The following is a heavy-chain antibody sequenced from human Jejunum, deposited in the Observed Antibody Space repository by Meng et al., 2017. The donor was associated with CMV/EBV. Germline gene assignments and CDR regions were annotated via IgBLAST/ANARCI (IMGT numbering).Heavy chain of an antibody. V-gene: IGHV3-48*03. CDR3: ARGDYDFWGGY. CDR1: FSPYE. J-gene: IGHJ4*02. Sequence: FSPYEMNWVRQAPGKGLEWISSISSSGDTIYYADSVKGRFTISRDNAKNSLYLQMNSLRAEDTAVYYCARGDYDFWGGYWGQGTLVTVSS. D-gene: IGHD3-3*01. CDR2: ISSSGDTI.